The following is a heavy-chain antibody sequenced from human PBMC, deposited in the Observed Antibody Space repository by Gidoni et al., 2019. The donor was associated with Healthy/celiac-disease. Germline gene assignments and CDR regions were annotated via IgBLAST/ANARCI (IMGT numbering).Heavy chain of an antibody. V-gene: IGHV3-30-3*01. J-gene: IGHJ4*02. D-gene: IGHD3-22*01. CDR2: ISYDGSNK. CDR3: ARSPLNYYDSSGYFIDY. Sequence: VRQAPGKGLEWVAVISYDGSNKYYADSVKGRFTISRDNSKNTLYLQMNSLRAEDTAVYYCARSPLNYYDSSGYFIDYWGQGTLVTVSS.